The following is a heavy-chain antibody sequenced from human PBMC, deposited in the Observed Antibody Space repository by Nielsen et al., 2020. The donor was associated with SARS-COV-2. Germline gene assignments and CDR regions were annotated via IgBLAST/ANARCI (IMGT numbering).Heavy chain of an antibody. CDR2: INPNSGGT. J-gene: IGHJ6*02. V-gene: IGHV1-2*06. CDR3: ARVVITIFGVVINNYYYGMDV. D-gene: IGHD3-3*01. Sequence: ASVKVSCKASGYTFTGYYMHWVRQAPGQGLEWMGRINPNSGGTNYAQKFQGRVTMTRDTSISTAYMELSRLRSDDTAVYYCARVVITIFGVVINNYYYGMDVWGQGTTVTVSS. CDR1: GYTFTGYY.